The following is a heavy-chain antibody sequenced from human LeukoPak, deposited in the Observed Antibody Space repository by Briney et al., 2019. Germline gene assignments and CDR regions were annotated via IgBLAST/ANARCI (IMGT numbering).Heavy chain of an antibody. Sequence: GSSVKVSCKASGFTFTSHDYNWVRQATGQGLEWMGWMNQNSGNTGYAQKFQGRVTMTRDTSITTVYVELSSLTSEDTAVYYCARDARGAAVADDAFDIWGKGTMVTVSS. CDR3: ARDARGAAVADDAFDI. D-gene: IGHD3-10*01. CDR1: GFTFTSHD. J-gene: IGHJ3*02. CDR2: MNQNSGNT. V-gene: IGHV1-8*01.